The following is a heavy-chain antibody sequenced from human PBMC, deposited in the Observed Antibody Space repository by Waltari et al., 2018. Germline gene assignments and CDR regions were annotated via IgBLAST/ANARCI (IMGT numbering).Heavy chain of an antibody. V-gene: IGHV4-59*01. D-gene: IGHD3-22*01. Sequence: QVQLQESGPGLVKPSETLSLTCTVSGGSISSYYWSWIRQPPGKGLEWIGYIYYSGSTNYNPSLKSRVTISVDTSKNQFSLKLSSVTAADTAVYYCAREGYDSSGYYDYYYMDVWGKGTTVTVSS. J-gene: IGHJ6*03. CDR2: IYYSGST. CDR1: GGSISSYY. CDR3: AREGYDSSGYYDYYYMDV.